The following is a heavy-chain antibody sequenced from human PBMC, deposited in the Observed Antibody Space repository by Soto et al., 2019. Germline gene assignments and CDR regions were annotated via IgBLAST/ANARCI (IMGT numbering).Heavy chain of an antibody. CDR2: IYYSGST. J-gene: IGHJ5*02. Sequence: QVQLQESGPGLVKPSQTLSLTCTVSGGSISSGGYYWSWIRQHPGKGLEWIGYIYYSGSTYYNPSLKGRVTISVDTSKNQFSLKLSSVTAADTAVYYCARAFKAPPNWFDPWGQGTLVTVSS. V-gene: IGHV4-31*03. CDR3: ARAFKAPPNWFDP. CDR1: GGSISSGGYY.